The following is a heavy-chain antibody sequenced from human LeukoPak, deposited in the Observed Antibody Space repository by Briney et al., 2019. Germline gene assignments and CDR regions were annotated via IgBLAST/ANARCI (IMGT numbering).Heavy chain of an antibody. Sequence: GGSLRLSCAASGFTFSSYAMSWVRQAPGKGLEWVSAIGGGGRSTYYADSVKGRFTISRDNSKNTLYLQMNSLRAEDTAVYYCARAPPSYSYGYKFNRPFDYWGQGTLVTASS. V-gene: IGHV3-23*01. CDR2: IGGGGRST. D-gene: IGHD5-18*01. CDR1: GFTFSSYA. CDR3: ARAPPSYSYGYKFNRPFDY. J-gene: IGHJ4*02.